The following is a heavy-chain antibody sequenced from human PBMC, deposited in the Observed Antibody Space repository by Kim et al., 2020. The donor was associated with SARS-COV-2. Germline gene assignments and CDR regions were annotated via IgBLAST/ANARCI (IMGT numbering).Heavy chain of an antibody. V-gene: IGHV1-69*04. CDR3: ARAPWLSKRNYYYYYGMDV. D-gene: IGHD3-22*01. CDR1: GGTFSSYA. CDR2: IIPILGIA. J-gene: IGHJ6*02. Sequence: SVKVSCKASGGTFSSYAISWVRQAPGQGLEWMGRIIPILGIANYAQKFQGRVTITADKSTSTAYMELSSLRSEDTAVYYCARAPWLSKRNYYYYYGMDVWGQGTTVTVSS.